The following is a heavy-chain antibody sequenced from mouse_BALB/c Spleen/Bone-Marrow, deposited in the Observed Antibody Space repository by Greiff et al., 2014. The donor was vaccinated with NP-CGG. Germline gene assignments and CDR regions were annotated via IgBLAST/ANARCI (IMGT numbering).Heavy chain of an antibody. J-gene: IGHJ4*01. CDR1: GYSFTGYF. CDR2: INPFNGDT. D-gene: IGHD2-3*01. CDR3: ERWGDGYYYAMDY. V-gene: IGHV1-20*02. Sequence: VHVKQSGPDLVKPGASVKLSCKASGYSFTGYFLNWVRQSHGKSLEWIGRINPFNGDTFYNQKFKCKAALTVDKSSTTAHMERLSLSSEDSACYYCERWGDGYYYAMDYWGQGTSATVSS.